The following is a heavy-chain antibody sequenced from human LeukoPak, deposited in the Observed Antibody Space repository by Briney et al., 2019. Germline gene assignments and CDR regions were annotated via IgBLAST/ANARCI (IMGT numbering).Heavy chain of an antibody. CDR1: GYTFTSYY. J-gene: IGHJ4*02. CDR3: AREGFLAARDGYNPPFDY. V-gene: IGHV1-46*01. D-gene: IGHD5-24*01. Sequence: GASVTVSCKASGYTFTSYYMHWVRQAPGQGLEWMGIINPSGGSTSYAQKFQGRVTMTRDTSTSTVYMELSSLRSEDTAVYYCAREGFLAARDGYNPPFDYWGQGTLVTVSS. CDR2: INPSGGST.